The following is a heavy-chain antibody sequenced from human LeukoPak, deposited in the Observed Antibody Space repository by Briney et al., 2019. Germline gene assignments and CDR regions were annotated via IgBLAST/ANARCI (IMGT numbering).Heavy chain of an antibody. CDR3: ASGAQYYYGLDV. CDR1: GFTFSEHS. V-gene: IGHV3-21*01. CDR2: ISSGSDYI. D-gene: IGHD3-10*01. J-gene: IGHJ6*02. Sequence: GGSLRLSCAASGFTFSEHSMNWVRQAPGKGLEGVSSISSGSDYIYYADSVRGRFTISRDNARNSLYLQMSSLGAEDAAVYYCASGAQYYYGLDVWGQGTTVTVSS.